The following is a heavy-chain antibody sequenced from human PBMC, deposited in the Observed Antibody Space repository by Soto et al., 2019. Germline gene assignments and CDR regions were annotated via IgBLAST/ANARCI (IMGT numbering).Heavy chain of an antibody. CDR2: ISYDGSNK. CDR1: GFTFSSYG. V-gene: IGHV3-30*18. CDR3: AKTFRGDKNYYYYYYMDV. Sequence: PGGSLRLSCAASGFTFSSYGMHWVRRAPGKGLEWVAVISYDGSNKYYADSVKGRFTISRDNSKNTLYLQMNSLRAEDTAVYYCAKTFRGDKNYYYYYYMDVWGKGTTVTVSS. D-gene: IGHD3-10*01. J-gene: IGHJ6*03.